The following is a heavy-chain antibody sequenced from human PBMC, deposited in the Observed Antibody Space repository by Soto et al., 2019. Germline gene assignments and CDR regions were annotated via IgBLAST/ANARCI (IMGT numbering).Heavy chain of an antibody. V-gene: IGHV3-23*01. J-gene: IGHJ4*02. CDR3: AREDGGGPFDY. CDR2: ISGPGSDT. Sequence: LRLSCEASGFIFSAYFMTWVRQAPGKGLEWVSGISGPGSDTDYADSVKGRFTISRDNSKNTLFLQMSSLRVEDTAVYYCAREDGGGPFDYWSQGTLVTVSS. D-gene: IGHD3-10*01. CDR1: GFIFSAYF.